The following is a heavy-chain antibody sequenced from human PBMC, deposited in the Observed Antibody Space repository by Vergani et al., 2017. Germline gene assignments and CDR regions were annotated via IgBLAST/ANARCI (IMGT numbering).Heavy chain of an antibody. CDR1: GFNFRSYW. CDR2: VSTGTKSQ. V-gene: IGHV3-48*01. CDR3: AREYSSTSGRAFDF. J-gene: IGHJ3*01. D-gene: IGHD2-2*01. Sequence: EVYLVESGESWVQPGGSLRLSCEASGFNFRSYWMSWVRQAPGKGLEWVSFVSTGTKSQSYAESVKGRFTISRDSAKNSLYLQMDSLRAEDTAVYYCAREYSSTSGRAFDFWGQGTKVTVSS.